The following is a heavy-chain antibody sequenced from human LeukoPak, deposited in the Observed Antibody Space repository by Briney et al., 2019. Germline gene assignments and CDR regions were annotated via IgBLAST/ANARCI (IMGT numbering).Heavy chain of an antibody. Sequence: ASVKVSCKVSGYTLTELSMHWVRQAPGQGLEWMGWISAYNGNTNYAQKLQGRVTMTTDTSTSTAYMELRSLRSDDTAVYYCARVYGSXSXLYYYYGMDVWGQGTTVTVSS. J-gene: IGHJ6*02. CDR1: GYTLTELS. CDR2: ISAYNGNT. V-gene: IGHV1-18*01. CDR3: ARVYGSXSXLYYYYGMDV. D-gene: IGHD3-10*01.